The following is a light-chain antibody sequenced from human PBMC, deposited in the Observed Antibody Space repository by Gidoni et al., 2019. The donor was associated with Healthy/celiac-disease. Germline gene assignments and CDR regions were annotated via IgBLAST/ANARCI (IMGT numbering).Light chain of an antibody. CDR1: SSDVGSYNL. CDR2: EGS. J-gene: IGLJ1*01. V-gene: IGLV2-23*03. CDR3: CSYAGSSTFPYV. Sequence: ALSPPAPVFGSPGQSTTISCTGTSSDVGSYNLVSWYQQHPGKAPKLMIYEGSKRPSGVSNRFSGSKSGNTASLTISGLQAEDEADYYCCSYAGSSTFPYVFGTGTKVTVL.